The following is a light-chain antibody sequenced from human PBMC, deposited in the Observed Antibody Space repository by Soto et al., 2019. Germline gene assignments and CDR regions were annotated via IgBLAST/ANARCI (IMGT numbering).Light chain of an antibody. CDR1: SXNVGSYNF. V-gene: IGLV2-23*02. CDR2: EVS. Sequence: QSALTQPASVSGSRGQSITISCTGTSXNVGSYNFVSWYRQYPGKAPELIIYEVSQRPSTFFNRFSGSKSGNTASLTISGLQSDDEADYYCCSYAGNNALVFGGGTKVTVL. J-gene: IGLJ3*02. CDR3: CSYAGNNALV.